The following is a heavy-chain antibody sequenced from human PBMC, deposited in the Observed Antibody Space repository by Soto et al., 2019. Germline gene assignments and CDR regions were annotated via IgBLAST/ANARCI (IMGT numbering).Heavy chain of an antibody. Sequence: QITLKESGPTLVKPTETLTLTCTVSGFPLSARGVGVGWIRQPPGKALEWLAVIYWNDDKRYSTSLKSRLTITKDTSKNQVVLTMTNTDPVDTAKYYCAHSPWGSAPDYWGQGTLVTVSS. CDR1: GFPLSARGVG. CDR2: IYWNDDK. CDR3: AHSPWGSAPDY. J-gene: IGHJ4*02. D-gene: IGHD3-16*01. V-gene: IGHV2-5*01.